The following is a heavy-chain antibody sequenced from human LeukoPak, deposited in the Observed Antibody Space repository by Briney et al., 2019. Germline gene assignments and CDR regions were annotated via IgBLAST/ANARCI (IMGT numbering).Heavy chain of an antibody. Sequence: ASVKVSCKASGGAFSSYAFSWVRQAPDQGLEWMGGIVPILGIANYAQKFQGRVTITADKSTSTAYMELSSLRSEDTAVYYCATRNPQDPIVAAAGAKYSSGRPLNFYYGMDVWGQGTTVTVSS. D-gene: IGHD6-13*01. CDR2: IVPILGIA. V-gene: IGHV1-69*10. J-gene: IGHJ6*02. CDR3: ATRNPQDPIVAAAGAKYSSGRPLNFYYGMDV. CDR1: GGAFSSYA.